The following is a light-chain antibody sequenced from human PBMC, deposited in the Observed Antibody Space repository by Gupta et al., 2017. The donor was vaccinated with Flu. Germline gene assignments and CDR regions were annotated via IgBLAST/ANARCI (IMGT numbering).Light chain of an antibody. CDR3: QQYNSWPPTIT. CDR2: GAS. Sequence: EMVLTQSPATLSVSPGERATLSCRASQSISTNVAWYFQKLGQASRLLIYGASTRATGIPARFSGSGSGTEFTLTISSLQSEDFAVYYCQQYNSWPPTITFGQGTRLEIK. J-gene: IGKJ5*01. CDR1: QSISTN. V-gene: IGKV3-15*01.